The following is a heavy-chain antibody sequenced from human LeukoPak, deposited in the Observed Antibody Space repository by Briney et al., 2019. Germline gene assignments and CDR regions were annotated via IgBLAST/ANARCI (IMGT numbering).Heavy chain of an antibody. CDR2: IYYSGSS. CDR1: GGSINNGGYY. V-gene: IGHV4-31*03. D-gene: IGHD2-15*01. CDR3: ARVGCSGGNCYEYY. J-gene: IGHJ4*01. Sequence: SQTLSLTCTVSGGSINNGGYYWSWIRQHPGKGLEWIGYIYYSGSSYYNPSLRSRVTISVDTSKNHFSLKLSSVTAADTAVYYCARVGCSGGNCYEYYWGXXTLVTVSS.